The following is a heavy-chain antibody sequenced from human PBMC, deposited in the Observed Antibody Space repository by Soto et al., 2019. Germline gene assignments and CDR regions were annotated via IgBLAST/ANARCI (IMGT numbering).Heavy chain of an antibody. J-gene: IGHJ6*02. V-gene: IGHV4-59*08. CDR1: GGSITNYY. D-gene: IGHD3-10*01. Sequence: QVQLQESGPGLVKPSETLSLTCTVSGGSITNYYCSWFRQPPGKGLEWIGYIQYNGYSAYNLSLKXXVXXSMDTSKTQFSLMLESVTATDTAVYYCATHGFGSLHGLVDVWGQGTTVIVSS. CDR2: IQYNGYS. CDR3: ATHGFGSLHGLVDV.